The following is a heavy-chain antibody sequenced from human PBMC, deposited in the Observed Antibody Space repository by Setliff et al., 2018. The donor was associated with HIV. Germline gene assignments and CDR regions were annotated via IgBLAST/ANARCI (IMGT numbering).Heavy chain of an antibody. V-gene: IGHV1-69*13. Sequence: SVKVSCKASENTFTTYNINWVRQATGQGLEWMGGVIPIFGSTTFAQKFQGRVTITADESKDTVEMELSSLTSEDTAVYYCARDDHYYDMGSILSDWFFDVWDRGTLVTVSS. CDR1: ENTFTTYN. J-gene: IGHJ2*01. D-gene: IGHD3-22*01. CDR2: VIPIFGST. CDR3: ARDDHYYDMGSILSDWFFDV.